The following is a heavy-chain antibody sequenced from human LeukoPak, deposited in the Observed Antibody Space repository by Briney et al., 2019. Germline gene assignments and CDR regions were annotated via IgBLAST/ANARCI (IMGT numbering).Heavy chain of an antibody. CDR2: ISSSGSTI. Sequence: PGGSQRLSCAASGFTVSSNYMSWVRQAPGKGLEWVSYISSSGSTIYYADSVKGRFTISRDNAKNSLYLQMNSLRAEDTAVYYCARSSLDSSGWYRPRTPNWFDPWGQGTLVTVSS. CDR1: GFTVSSNY. J-gene: IGHJ5*02. V-gene: IGHV3-11*01. D-gene: IGHD6-19*01. CDR3: ARSSLDSSGWYRPRTPNWFDP.